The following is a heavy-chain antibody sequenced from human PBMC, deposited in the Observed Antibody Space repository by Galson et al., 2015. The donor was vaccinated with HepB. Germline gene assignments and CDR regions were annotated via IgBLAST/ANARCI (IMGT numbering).Heavy chain of an antibody. V-gene: IGHV4-39*01. CDR1: GGSISSSSYY. D-gene: IGHD6-19*01. CDR3: ARTGGGYSSGWENLDY. J-gene: IGHJ4*02. Sequence: ETLSLTCTVSGGSISSSSYYWGWIRQPPGKGLEWIGSIYYSGSTYYNPSLKSRVTISVDTSKNQFSLKLSSVTAADTAVYYCARTGGGYSSGWENLDYWGQGTLVTVSS. CDR2: IYYSGST.